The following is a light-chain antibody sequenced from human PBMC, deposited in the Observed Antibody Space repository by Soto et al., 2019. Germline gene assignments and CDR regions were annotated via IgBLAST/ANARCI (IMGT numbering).Light chain of an antibody. CDR2: GSS. CDR3: QQYNKWPHT. CDR1: QSVNIN. Sequence: EIVMTQSPTTLSVSPGGRATLSCRASQSVNINLAWYPQKPGQSPRLLVYGSSTRATGSPARFSGRGSGTEFTLTISGLQFEDFAVYYCQQYNKWPHTFGQGTKVEIK. V-gene: IGKV3-15*01. J-gene: IGKJ2*01.